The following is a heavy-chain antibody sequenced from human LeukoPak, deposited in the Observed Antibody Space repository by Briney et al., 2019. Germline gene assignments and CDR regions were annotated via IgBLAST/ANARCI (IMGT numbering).Heavy chain of an antibody. J-gene: IGHJ6*04. CDR2: IYSGGST. V-gene: IGHV3-66*01. Sequence: PGGSLRLSCAASGFTFSSHSMSWVRQAPGKGLEWVSVIYSGGSTYYADSVKGRFTISRDNSKNTLYLQMNSLRAEDTAVYYCAELGITMIGGVWGKGTTVTISS. CDR3: AELGITMIGGV. D-gene: IGHD3-10*02. CDR1: GFTFSSHS.